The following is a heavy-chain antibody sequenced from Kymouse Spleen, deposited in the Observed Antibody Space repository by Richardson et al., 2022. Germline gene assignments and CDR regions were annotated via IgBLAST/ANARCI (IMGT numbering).Heavy chain of an antibody. CDR1: GFTFSSYG. D-gene: IGHD1-26*01. CDR3: ARGESSGSYDWYYYYGMDV. V-gene: IGHV3-33*01. CDR2: IWYDGSNK. J-gene: IGHJ6*02. Sequence: QVQLVESGGGVVQPGRSLRLSCAASGFTFSSYGMHWVRQAPGKGLEWVAVIWYDGSNKYYADSVKGRFTISRDNSKNTLYLQMNSLRAEDTAVYYCARGESSGSYDWYYYYGMDVWGQGTTVTVSS.